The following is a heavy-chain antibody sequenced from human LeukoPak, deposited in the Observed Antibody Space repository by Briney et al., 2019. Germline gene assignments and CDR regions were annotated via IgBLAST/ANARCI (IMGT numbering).Heavy chain of an antibody. D-gene: IGHD6-19*01. CDR2: TYTSGST. CDR3: ARSLAVAGSGGYYFDY. J-gene: IGHJ4*02. Sequence: SETLSLTCTVSGGSISSYYWSWIRQPAGKGLEWVGRTYTSGSTNYNPSLKNRVTMSVDTSKNQFSLKLSSVTAADTAVYYCARSLAVAGSGGYYFDYWGQGTLVTVSS. V-gene: IGHV4-4*07. CDR1: GGSISSYY.